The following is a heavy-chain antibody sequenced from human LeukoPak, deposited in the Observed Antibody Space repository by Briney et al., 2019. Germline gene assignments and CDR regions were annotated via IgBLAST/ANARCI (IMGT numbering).Heavy chain of an antibody. Sequence: GGSLRLSCAASGFAVSSNYMNWVRQAPGKGLEWVSVIYSGGETYYADSVKGRFTISRDISKNTLYLQMNSLRAEDTAVYYCARDRGAYYYDTGYWGQGTLVTVSS. J-gene: IGHJ4*02. CDR3: ARDRGAYYYDTGY. CDR2: IYSGGET. V-gene: IGHV3-66*01. D-gene: IGHD3-22*01. CDR1: GFAVSSNY.